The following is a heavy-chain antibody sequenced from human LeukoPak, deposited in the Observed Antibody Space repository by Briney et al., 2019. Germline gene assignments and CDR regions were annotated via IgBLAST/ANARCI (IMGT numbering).Heavy chain of an antibody. CDR1: EFTVSSNY. Sequence: GGSLRLSCAASEFTVSSNYMSWVRQAPGKGLEWVSVIHGDGGTYYTDSVKGRFTISRDNFKNTLYLQMNTLRAKDTAVYYCARGLAHFDYWAREPWSPSPQ. V-gene: IGHV3-53*01. CDR2: IHGDGGT. D-gene: IGHD6-19*01. J-gene: IGHJ4*02. CDR3: ARGLAHFDY.